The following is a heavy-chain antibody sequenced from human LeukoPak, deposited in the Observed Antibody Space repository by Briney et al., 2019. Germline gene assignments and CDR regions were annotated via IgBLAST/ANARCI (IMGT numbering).Heavy chain of an antibody. CDR3: ARDSYSGSYFWFDP. Sequence: PGGSLRLSCEVSGFTFSSYAMHCVRQAPGKGLEWVAVISPDGSKKDYADSVKGRFTISRDNSKNTLYLQMGSLRAEDMAVYYCARDSYSGSYFWFDPWGQGTLVTVSS. V-gene: IGHV3-30*14. J-gene: IGHJ5*02. CDR2: ISPDGSKK. CDR1: GFTFSSYA. D-gene: IGHD1-26*01.